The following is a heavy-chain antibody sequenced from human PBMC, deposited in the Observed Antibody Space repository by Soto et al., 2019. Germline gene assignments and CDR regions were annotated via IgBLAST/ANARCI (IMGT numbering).Heavy chain of an antibody. CDR1: GFTFSSYS. CDR3: ARDLGYSYGLD. Sequence: GGSLRLSYAASGFTFSSYSMNWVRKAPGKGLEWVSSISSSSSYIYYADSVKGRFTISRDNAKNSLYLQMNSLRAEDTAVYYCARDLGYSYGLDWGQGTLVTVSS. D-gene: IGHD5-18*01. CDR2: ISSSSSYI. J-gene: IGHJ4*02. V-gene: IGHV3-21*01.